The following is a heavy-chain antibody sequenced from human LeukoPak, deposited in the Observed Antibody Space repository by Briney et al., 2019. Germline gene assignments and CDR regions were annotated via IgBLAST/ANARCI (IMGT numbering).Heavy chain of an antibody. CDR1: GGSISSYY. V-gene: IGHV4-4*07. Sequence: PSETLSLTCSVSGGSISSYYWGWIRQPAGKALEWLGRISTGGSANYNPSLQSRVTMSIDTSKSQFSLNLNSVTAADTAVYYCARDAFLGITMPVNWFDPWGQGTLVTVSA. J-gene: IGHJ5*02. CDR2: ISTGGSA. CDR3: ARDAFLGITMPVNWFDP. D-gene: IGHD1-14*01.